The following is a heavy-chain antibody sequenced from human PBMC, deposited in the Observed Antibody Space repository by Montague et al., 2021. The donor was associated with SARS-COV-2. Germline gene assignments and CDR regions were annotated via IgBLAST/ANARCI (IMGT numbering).Heavy chain of an antibody. D-gene: IGHD1-14*01. J-gene: IGHJ4*02. V-gene: IGHV4-31*03. CDR2: IYYKGNT. CDR1: GGSMSSVGYY. Sequence: TLSLTCSVSGGSMSSVGYYWSWLRQHPGKGLEWIGYIYYKGNTFYNRSLKIRISISLDTSKSQFSLNLPSVTAADTAVYYCARGPDRNFDIWGQGALVTVSS. CDR3: ARGPDRNFDI.